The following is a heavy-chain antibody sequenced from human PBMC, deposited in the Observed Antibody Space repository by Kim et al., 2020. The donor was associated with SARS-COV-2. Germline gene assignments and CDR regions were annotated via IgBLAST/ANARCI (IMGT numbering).Heavy chain of an antibody. J-gene: IGHJ4*02. CDR3: AILRRDDLVYFDY. Sequence: ASVKVSCKASGYTFTSYAMHWVRQAPGQRLEWMGWINAGNGNTKYSQKFQGRVTITRDTSASTAYMELSSLRSEDTAVYYCAILRRDDLVYFDYWCQGTLVTVSS. D-gene: IGHD3-16*02. CDR2: INAGNGNT. CDR1: GYTFTSYA. V-gene: IGHV1-3*01.